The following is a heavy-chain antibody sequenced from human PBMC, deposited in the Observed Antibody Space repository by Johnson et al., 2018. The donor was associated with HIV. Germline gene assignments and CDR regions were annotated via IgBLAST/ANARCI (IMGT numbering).Heavy chain of an antibody. CDR1: GFSFSSYA. D-gene: IGHD3-3*01. J-gene: IGHJ3*02. CDR3: ARVSPYYNFWSGYVDAFDI. Sequence: ALLLESGGGVVQPGRSLRLSCAASGFSFSSYAMHWVRQAPGKGLEWVAVISYDGSNKYYADSVKGRFTISRDNSKNTLYLQMNSLRAEDTAVYYCARVSPYYNFWSGYVDAFDIWGQGTMVTVSS. CDR2: ISYDGSNK. V-gene: IGHV3-30-3*01.